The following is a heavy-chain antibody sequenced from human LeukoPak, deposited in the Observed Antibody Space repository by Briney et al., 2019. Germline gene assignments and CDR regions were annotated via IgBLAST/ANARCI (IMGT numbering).Heavy chain of an antibody. J-gene: IGHJ4*02. CDR3: ARDLWLVSY. V-gene: IGHV3-23*01. D-gene: IGHD6-19*01. Sequence: GGSLRLSCAASGFTFSSYAMSWVRQAPGKGREWVSSISVSGGSTYHADSVKGRFTISRDNSKNTLYLQMNSLRAEDTAVYHCARDLWLVSYWGEGTLVTVSS. CDR1: GFTFSSYA. CDR2: ISVSGGST.